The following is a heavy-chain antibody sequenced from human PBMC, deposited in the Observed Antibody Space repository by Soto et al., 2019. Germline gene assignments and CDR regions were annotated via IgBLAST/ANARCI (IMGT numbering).Heavy chain of an antibody. V-gene: IGHV3-48*02. CDR3: ARDLGYGDPTWPYFDY. CDR2: ISSSSSTI. D-gene: IGHD4-17*01. CDR1: GFTFSSYN. J-gene: IGHJ4*02. Sequence: EVQLVESGGGLVQPGGYLRLSCGASGFTFSSYNMNWVRQAPGKGLEWVSYISSSSSTIYYADSVKGRFTISRDNAKNSLYLQMNSLRDEDTAVYYCARDLGYGDPTWPYFDYWGQGTLVTVSS.